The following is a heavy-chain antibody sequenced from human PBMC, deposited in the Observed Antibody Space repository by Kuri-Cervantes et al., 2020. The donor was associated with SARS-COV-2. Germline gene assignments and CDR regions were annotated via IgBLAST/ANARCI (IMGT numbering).Heavy chain of an antibody. CDR2: ISRSSSTI. Sequence: GGSLRLSCAASGFTFSSYSMNWVRQAPGRGLEWVSYISRSSSTIYYADSVKGRFTISRDNAKNSLYLQMNSLRDEDTAVYYCARGSEAGYYYFDYWGQGTLVTVSS. V-gene: IGHV3-48*02. J-gene: IGHJ4*02. CDR3: ARGSEAGYYYFDY. CDR1: GFTFSSYS. D-gene: IGHD3-9*01.